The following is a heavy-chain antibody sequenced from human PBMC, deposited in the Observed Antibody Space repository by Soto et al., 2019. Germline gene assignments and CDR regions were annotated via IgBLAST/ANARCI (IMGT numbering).Heavy chain of an antibody. CDR2: IIPIFGTA. CDR1: GYTFTNYG. Sequence: SVKVSCKASGYTFTNYGIFWLRQAPGQGPEWMGGIIPIFGTANYAQKFQGRVTITADESTSTAYMELSSLRSEDTAVYYCARDSPRAANYYYDAMAAFDIWGQGTMVTVSS. CDR3: ARDSPRAANYYYDAMAAFDI. D-gene: IGHD3-22*01. V-gene: IGHV1-69*13. J-gene: IGHJ3*02.